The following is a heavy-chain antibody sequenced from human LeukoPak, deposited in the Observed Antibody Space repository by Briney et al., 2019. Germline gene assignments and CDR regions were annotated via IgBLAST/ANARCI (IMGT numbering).Heavy chain of an antibody. V-gene: IGHV3-9*01. Sequence: GRSLRLSCAASGFTFDDYAMHWVRQAPGKGLEWVAGISWNSDNIGYADSVQGRFTISRTSAKNSLNLQMISLRAEDRALYYCAKDVERFYYYGMDVWGQGTTVTVSS. CDR3: AKDVERFYYYGMDV. CDR1: GFTFDDYA. J-gene: IGHJ6*02. CDR2: ISWNSDNI. D-gene: IGHD1-1*01.